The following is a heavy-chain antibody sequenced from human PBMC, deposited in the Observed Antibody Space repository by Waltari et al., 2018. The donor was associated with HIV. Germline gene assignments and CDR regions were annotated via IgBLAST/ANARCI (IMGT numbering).Heavy chain of an antibody. J-gene: IGHJ4*02. CDR2: IYYSGST. D-gene: IGHD2-21*02. CDR3: ARLEGLRGGDLIDS. CDR1: GGSIRSTYHC. V-gene: IGHV4-39*01. Sequence: QLQLQESGPGLVKPSETLSLTCPVSGGSIRSTYHCWGWIRQPPGKGLEWIGSIYYSGSTYYHPSRKRRVTICVDTSKNQFSLKLSSVTAADTAVYYCARLEGLRGGDLIDSWGQGTLVTVSS.